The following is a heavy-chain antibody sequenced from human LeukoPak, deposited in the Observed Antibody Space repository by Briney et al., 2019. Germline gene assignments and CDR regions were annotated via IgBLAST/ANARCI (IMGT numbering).Heavy chain of an antibody. CDR2: IKSKADGGTT. Sequence: GGSLRLSCAASGFTFDNAWMSWVRQAPGKGLEWVGRIKSKADGGTTDYAAPVKGRFTISRDDSKNTLYLQMNSLKTEDTAVYYCTTDLHYYDSSGYFFPPLSWGQGTLVTVSS. V-gene: IGHV3-15*01. CDR1: GFTFDNAW. CDR3: TTDLHYYDSSGYFFPPLS. J-gene: IGHJ4*02. D-gene: IGHD3-22*01.